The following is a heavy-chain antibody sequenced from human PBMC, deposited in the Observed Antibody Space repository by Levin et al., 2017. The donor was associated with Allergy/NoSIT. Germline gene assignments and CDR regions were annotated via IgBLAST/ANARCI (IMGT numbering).Heavy chain of an antibody. CDR3: ARDGESSGWYNVGVDY. Sequence: LTGGSLRLSCAASGFTVSSNYMSWVRQAPGKGLEWVSVIYSGGSTYYADSVKGRFTISRDNSKNTLYLQMNSLRAEDTAVYYCARDGESSGWYNVGVDYWGQGTLVTVSS. CDR2: IYSGGST. D-gene: IGHD6-19*01. J-gene: IGHJ4*02. V-gene: IGHV3-53*01. CDR1: GFTVSSNY.